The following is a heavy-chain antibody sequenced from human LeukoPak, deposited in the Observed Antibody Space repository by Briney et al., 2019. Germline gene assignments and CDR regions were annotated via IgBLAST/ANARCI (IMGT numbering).Heavy chain of an antibody. D-gene: IGHD3-22*01. CDR2: IYYSGST. V-gene: IGHV4-59*01. Sequence: SETLSLTCTVSGGSISSYYWSWIRQPPGKGLEWIGYIYYSGSTNYNPSLKSRVTISVDTSKNQFSLKLSSVTAADTAVYYCARLYYYDSSGYLADAFDIWGQGTMVTVSS. CDR3: ARLYYYDSSGYLADAFDI. CDR1: GGSISSYY. J-gene: IGHJ3*02.